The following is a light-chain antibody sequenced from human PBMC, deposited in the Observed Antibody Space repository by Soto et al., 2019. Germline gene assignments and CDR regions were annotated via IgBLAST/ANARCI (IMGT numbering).Light chain of an antibody. J-gene: IGKJ5*01. V-gene: IGKV1-5*03. CDR1: QSISSW. Sequence: DIQMTQSPSTLSASVGDRVIITCRASQSISSWLAWFQQKPGKAPKLLIYRASSLESGVPSRFSGSGFGTEFTLTISSLQPDDFATYYCQHYSNYPITFGQGTRLEIK. CDR3: QHYSNYPIT. CDR2: RAS.